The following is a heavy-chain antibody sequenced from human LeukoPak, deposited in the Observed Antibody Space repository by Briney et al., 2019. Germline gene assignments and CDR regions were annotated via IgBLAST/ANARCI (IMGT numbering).Heavy chain of an antibody. J-gene: IGHJ3*02. V-gene: IGHV3-23*01. D-gene: IGHD6-13*01. CDR3: AKDWPSEWQQLPDYDAVDI. Sequence: GGSLRLSCAASGFTFSTYGMNWVRQAPGKGLECVSSISASGGNTYYSDYVKGRFTISRDNSKNTLYLQMNSLRVEDTAVYYCAKDWPSEWQQLPDYDAVDIWGQGMMVSVSS. CDR1: GFTFSTYG. CDR2: ISASGGNT.